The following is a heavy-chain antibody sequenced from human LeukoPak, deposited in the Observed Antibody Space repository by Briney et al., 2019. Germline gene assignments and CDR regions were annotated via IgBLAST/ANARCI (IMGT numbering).Heavy chain of an antibody. CDR1: GGSFSGYY. J-gene: IGHJ4*02. CDR3: ARGTRILGVAHYFDY. Sequence: KPSETLSLTCAVYGGSFSGYYWSWIRQPPGKGLEWIGEINHSGSTNYNPSLKSRVTISVDTSKNQFSLKLSSVTAADTAVYYCARGTRILGVAHYFDYWGQGTLVTVSS. CDR2: INHSGST. V-gene: IGHV4-34*01. D-gene: IGHD3-3*01.